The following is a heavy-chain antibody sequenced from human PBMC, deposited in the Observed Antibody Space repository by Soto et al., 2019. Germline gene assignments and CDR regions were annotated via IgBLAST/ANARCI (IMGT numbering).Heavy chain of an antibody. D-gene: IGHD3-16*01. CDR3: VKDRIPAGIMGPPFFDY. CDR2: ISSNGGST. V-gene: IGHV3-64D*08. CDR1: GFTFSSYA. J-gene: IGHJ4*02. Sequence: GGSLRLSCSASGFTFSSYAMHWVRQAPGKGLEYVSAISSNGGSTYYADSVKGRFTISRDNSKNTLYLQMSSLRAEDTAVYYCVKDRIPAGIMGPPFFDYWGQGTLVTVSS.